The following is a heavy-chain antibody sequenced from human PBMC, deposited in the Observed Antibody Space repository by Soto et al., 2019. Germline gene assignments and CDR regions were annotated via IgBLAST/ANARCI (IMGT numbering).Heavy chain of an antibody. J-gene: IGHJ3*02. CDR3: AEGYYGSGNDAFDI. CDR2: INHSGST. Sequence: SETLSLTCAVYGGSFSGYYWSWIRQPPGKRLEWIGEINHSGSTNYNPSLKSRVTISVDTSKNQFSLKLSSVTAADTAVYYCAEGYYGSGNDAFDIWGQGTMVTVSS. CDR1: GGSFSGYY. V-gene: IGHV4-34*01. D-gene: IGHD3-10*01.